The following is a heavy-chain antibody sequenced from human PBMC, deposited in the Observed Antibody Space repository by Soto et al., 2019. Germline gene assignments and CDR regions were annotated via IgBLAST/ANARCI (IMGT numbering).Heavy chain of an antibody. CDR3: ARAAYYDFWSGYSDGFWFDP. CDR2: IYYSGST. CDR1: GGSISSGDYY. J-gene: IGHJ5*02. Sequence: TSETLSLTCTVSGGSISSGDYYWSWIRQPPGKGLEWIGYIYYSGSTYYNPSLKSRVTISVDTSKNQFSLKLSSVTAADTAVYYCARAAYYDFWSGYSDGFWFDPWGQGTLVTVSS. V-gene: IGHV4-30-4*01. D-gene: IGHD3-3*01.